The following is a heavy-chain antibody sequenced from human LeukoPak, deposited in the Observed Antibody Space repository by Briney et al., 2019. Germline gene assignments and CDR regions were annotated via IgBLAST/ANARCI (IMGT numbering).Heavy chain of an antibody. J-gene: IGHJ4*02. CDR1: GFAFSTYA. CDR2: ISGSGGST. D-gene: IGHD6-19*01. V-gene: IGHV3-23*01. CDR3: AKYSPNSSAWYCFDY. Sequence: GGSLRLSCTASGFAFSTYAMSWVRQAPGKGLEWVSAISGSGGSTYYADSVKGRFTISRDNSKNTLYLQMNSLRAEDTAVYYCAKYSPNSSAWYCFDYWGQGTLVTVSS.